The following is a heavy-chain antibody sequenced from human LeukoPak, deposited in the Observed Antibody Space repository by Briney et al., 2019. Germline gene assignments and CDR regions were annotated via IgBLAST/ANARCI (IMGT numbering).Heavy chain of an antibody. Sequence: GGSLRLSCAESGFTFSSYEMNWVRQAPGKGLEWVSYISSSGSTIYYADSVKGRFTISRDNAKNSLYLQMNSLRAEDTAVYYCAELGITMIGGVWGKGTTVTISS. CDR2: ISSSGSTI. V-gene: IGHV3-48*03. CDR1: GFTFSSYE. J-gene: IGHJ6*04. CDR3: AELGITMIGGV. D-gene: IGHD3-10*02.